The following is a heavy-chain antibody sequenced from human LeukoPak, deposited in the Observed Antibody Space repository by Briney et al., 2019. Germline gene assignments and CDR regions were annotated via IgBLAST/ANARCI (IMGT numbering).Heavy chain of an antibody. Sequence: GGSLRLSCAASGFTFSSYSMNWVRQAPGKGLEWVSSISSSSSYICYADSVKGRFTISRDNAKNSLYLQMNSLRAEDTAVYYCARVRKYCTNGVCSRYYFDYWGQGTLVTVSS. CDR2: ISSSSSYI. CDR1: GFTFSSYS. J-gene: IGHJ4*02. D-gene: IGHD2-8*01. V-gene: IGHV3-21*01. CDR3: ARVRKYCTNGVCSRYYFDY.